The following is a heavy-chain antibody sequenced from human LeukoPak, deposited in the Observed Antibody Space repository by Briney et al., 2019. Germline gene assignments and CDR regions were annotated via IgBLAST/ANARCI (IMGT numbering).Heavy chain of an antibody. CDR2: IRYDGNNK. V-gene: IGHV3-30*02. J-gene: IGHJ4*02. CDR3: AKDYCSSTSCGFFDY. D-gene: IGHD2-2*01. Sequence: PGGSLRLSCATSGFIFSNYAVNWVRQAPGKGLEWVAFIRYDGNNKYYADSVKGRFTISRDNSKNTLYLQMNSLRAEDTAVYYCAKDYCSSTSCGFFDYWGQGTLVTVSS. CDR1: GFIFSNYA.